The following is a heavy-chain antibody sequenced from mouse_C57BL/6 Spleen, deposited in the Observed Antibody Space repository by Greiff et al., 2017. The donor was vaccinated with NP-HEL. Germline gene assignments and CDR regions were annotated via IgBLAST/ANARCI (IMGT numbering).Heavy chain of an antibody. CDR2: IYPGDGDT. D-gene: IGHD3-2*02. J-gene: IGHJ2*01. V-gene: IGHV1-80*01. CDR3: ARERGTAQATDFDY. Sequence: VQLQQSGAELVKPGASVKISCKASGYAFSSYWMNWVKQRPGKGLEWIGQIYPGDGDTNYNGKFKGKATLTADKSSSTAYMQLSSLTSEDSAVYFCARERGTAQATDFDYWGQGTTLTVSS. CDR1: GYAFSSYW.